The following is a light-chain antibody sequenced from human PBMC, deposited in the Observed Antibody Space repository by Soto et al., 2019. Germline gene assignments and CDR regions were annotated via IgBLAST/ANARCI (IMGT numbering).Light chain of an antibody. CDR2: EVS. J-gene: IGLJ2*01. Sequence: QSALTQPASVSGSPGQSITISCTGASSDIGGYNYVSWYQQHSGKAPKLMIYEVSNRPSGVSNRFSGSKSGNTASLTTSGLQAEDEADYYCSSYTTTSSLEVVFGGGTKVTVL. V-gene: IGLV2-14*01. CDR3: SSYTTTSSLEVV. CDR1: SSDIGGYNY.